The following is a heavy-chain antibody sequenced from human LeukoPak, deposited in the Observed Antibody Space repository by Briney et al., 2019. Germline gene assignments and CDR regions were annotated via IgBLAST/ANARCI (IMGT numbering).Heavy chain of an antibody. CDR3: ARDVDTAMVKGYYYYMDV. V-gene: IGHV4-61*02. Sequence: SSQTLSLTFTVSGGSISSGSYYWSWIRQPAGKGLEWIGRIYTSGSTNYNPSLKSRVAISVDTSKNQFSLKLSSVTAADTAVYYCARDVDTAMVKGYYYYMDVWGKGTTVTVSS. D-gene: IGHD5-18*01. CDR1: GGSISSGSYY. CDR2: IYTSGST. J-gene: IGHJ6*03.